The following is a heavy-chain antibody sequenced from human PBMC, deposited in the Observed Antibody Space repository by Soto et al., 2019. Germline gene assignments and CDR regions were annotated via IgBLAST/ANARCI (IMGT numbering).Heavy chain of an antibody. D-gene: IGHD2-21*02. CDR3: ARRGGGVVLTATTPFDY. J-gene: IGHJ4*02. CDR2: IYHSGST. V-gene: IGHV4-4*02. CDR1: SGSISTANW. Sequence: QVPLQESGPRLVRPSGTLSLTCTVSSGSISTANWWSWVRQPPGRGLEWIREIYHSGSTNYNLSLRSRVTLSVDKSKNQFYLRLSSVTAADTAMYYCARRGGGVVLTATTPFDYWGQGTLVTVSS.